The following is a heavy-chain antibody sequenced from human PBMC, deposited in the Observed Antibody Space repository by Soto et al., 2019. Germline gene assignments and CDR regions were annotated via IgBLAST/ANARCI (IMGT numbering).Heavy chain of an antibody. V-gene: IGHV4-59*01. J-gene: IGHJ3*02. CDR2: MYFNEST. CDR3: ARDHKEAFDI. Sequence: QVLLQESGPGLVKPSETLSLTCTVSGGSISSYFLNWIRQAPGKGLEWIGYMYFNESTNSNPSLKSRVTISLDTSKSLFSLKLNSVTAADTAVYYCARDHKEAFDIWGQGTLVTVSS. CDR1: GGSISSYF.